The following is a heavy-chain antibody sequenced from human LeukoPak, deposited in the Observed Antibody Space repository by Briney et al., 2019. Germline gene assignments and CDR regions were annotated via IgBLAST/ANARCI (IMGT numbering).Heavy chain of an antibody. J-gene: IGHJ4*02. CDR2: INHSGGT. CDR3: ARASGDYDYVWGSYRFDY. V-gene: IGHV4-34*01. Sequence: PSETLSLTCAVYGGSFSGYYWSWIRQPPGKGLEWIGEINHSGGTNYNPSLKSRVTISVDTSKNQFSLKLSSVTAADTAVYYCARASGDYDYVWGSYRFDYWGQGTLVTVSS. D-gene: IGHD3-16*02. CDR1: GGSFSGYY.